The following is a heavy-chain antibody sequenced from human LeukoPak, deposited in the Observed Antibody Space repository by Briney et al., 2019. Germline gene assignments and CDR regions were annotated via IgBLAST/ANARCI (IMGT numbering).Heavy chain of an antibody. CDR3: ARDFTTYTDYYYGTDV. CDR2: IYTSGST. CDR1: GGSISSYY. Sequence: SETLSLTCTVSGGSISSYYWSWIRQPAGKGLEWIGRIYTSGSTNYNPSLKSRVTMSVDTSKNQFSLKLSSVTAADTAVYYCARDFTTYTDYYYGTDVWGQGTTVTVSS. V-gene: IGHV4-4*07. J-gene: IGHJ6*02. D-gene: IGHD3-16*01.